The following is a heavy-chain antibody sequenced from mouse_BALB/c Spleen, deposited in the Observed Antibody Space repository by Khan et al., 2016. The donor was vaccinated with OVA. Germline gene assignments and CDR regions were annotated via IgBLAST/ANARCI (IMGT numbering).Heavy chain of an antibody. CDR1: GFSLNYYG. CDR3: ARNYDYDEGLAY. J-gene: IGHJ3*01. V-gene: IGHV2-2*03. D-gene: IGHD2-4*01. Sequence: QVQLKESGPGLVQPSQSLSITCTVSGFSLNYYGVHWVRQSPGKGLEWLGVIWSGGSTDYNAPFISRLSISKDNSKSQVFFKMNSLQSIDTAIYYCARNYDYDEGLAYWGQGTLVTVSA. CDR2: IWSGGST.